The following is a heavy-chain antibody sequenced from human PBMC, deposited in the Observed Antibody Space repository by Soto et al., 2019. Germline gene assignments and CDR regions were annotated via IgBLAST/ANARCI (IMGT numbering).Heavy chain of an antibody. CDR3: TRSDYYGSGSYIYYYGMDV. CDR1: GFTFSSYW. D-gene: IGHD3-10*01. CDR2: ISNDGSST. V-gene: IGHV3-74*01. Sequence: EVQLVESGGGLVQPGGSLRLSCAASGFTFSSYWMHWVRQAPGKGLVWVSRISNDGSSTSYADSVKGRFTISRDNAKNTLYLQMNSLRAEDTAVYYCTRSDYYGSGSYIYYYGMDVWGLGTTVTVSS. J-gene: IGHJ6*02.